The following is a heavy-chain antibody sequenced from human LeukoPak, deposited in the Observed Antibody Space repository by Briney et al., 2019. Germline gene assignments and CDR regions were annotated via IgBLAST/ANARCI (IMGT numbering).Heavy chain of an antibody. Sequence: ASVKVSCKVSGYTLTELSMHWVRQAPGKGLEWMGGFDPEDGETIYAQKFQGRVTMTEDTSTDTAYMELSSLRSEDTAVYYCATNLHYGDYPSPLDYWGQGTLVTVSS. J-gene: IGHJ4*02. CDR2: FDPEDGET. D-gene: IGHD4-17*01. CDR3: ATNLHYGDYPSPLDY. V-gene: IGHV1-24*01. CDR1: GYTLTELS.